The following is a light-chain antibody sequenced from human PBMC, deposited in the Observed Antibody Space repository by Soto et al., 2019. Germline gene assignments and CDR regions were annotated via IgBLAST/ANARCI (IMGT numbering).Light chain of an antibody. Sequence: QSALTQPPSASGSPGQSVTISCTGTTNDIGGYVYVSWYQQHPGKAPKLIIYEVSNRPSGVSYRFSGSKAGNTASLTISGLQAEDEADYFCTSYTPTTRVFGGGTKLTVL. CDR1: TNDIGGYVY. CDR2: EVS. V-gene: IGLV2-14*01. J-gene: IGLJ3*02. CDR3: TSYTPTTRV.